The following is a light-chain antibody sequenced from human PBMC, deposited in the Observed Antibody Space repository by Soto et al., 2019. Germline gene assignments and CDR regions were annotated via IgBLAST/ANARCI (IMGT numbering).Light chain of an antibody. CDR3: HQYKNWPPWT. V-gene: IGKV3-15*01. J-gene: IGKJ1*01. CDR2: DAS. CDR1: QSISSG. Sequence: EVVLTQSPGTLSVSPGERATFSCRASQSISSGLAWYQQKPGQAPRLLIYDASTRATGIPARFSCSGSGTEFTLTISSLQSEDVAVYYCHQYKNWPPWTFGQGTKVELK.